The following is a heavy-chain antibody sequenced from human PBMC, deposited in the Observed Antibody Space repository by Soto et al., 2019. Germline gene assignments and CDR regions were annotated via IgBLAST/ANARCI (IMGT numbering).Heavy chain of an antibody. CDR1: GGSISSYY. J-gene: IGHJ4*02. Sequence: PSETLSLTCTVSGGSISSYYWSWIRQPPGKGLEWIGYIYYSGSTYYNPSLKSRVTISVDTSKNQFSLKLSSVTAADTAVYYCARALYYYDSSGSYYFDYWGQGTLVTVSS. V-gene: IGHV4-30-4*08. CDR2: IYYSGST. CDR3: ARALYYYDSSGSYYFDY. D-gene: IGHD3-22*01.